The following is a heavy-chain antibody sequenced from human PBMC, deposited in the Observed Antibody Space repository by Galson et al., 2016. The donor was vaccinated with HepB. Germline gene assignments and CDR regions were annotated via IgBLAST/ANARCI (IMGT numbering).Heavy chain of an antibody. CDR1: GDSITINPYY. CDR3: AKVYNSGSFYISYVDL. V-gene: IGHV4-39*01. J-gene: IGHJ2*01. CDR2: VYYSGTT. D-gene: IGHD3-10*01. Sequence: TLSLTCTVSGDSITINPYYWGWIRQPPGKGLEWIGIVYYSGTTYYNPFLKSRVAMSVDTSKNQFSLKLTSVTAADSAVYYCAKVYNSGSFYISYVDLWGRGALVTVSS.